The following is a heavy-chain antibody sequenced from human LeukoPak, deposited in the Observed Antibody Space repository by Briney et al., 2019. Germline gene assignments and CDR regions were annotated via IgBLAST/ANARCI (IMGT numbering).Heavy chain of an antibody. CDR3: ARGPHYDILTGYTYGMDV. D-gene: IGHD3-9*01. V-gene: IGHV3-48*04. Sequence: PGGSLRLSCAASGFTFSNYGMNWVRQAPGKGLEWVSYISGSSITIYYADSVKGRFNISRDNAKNTLYLQMNSLRAEDTAVYYCARGPHYDILTGYTYGMDVWGQGTTVTVSS. CDR1: GFTFSNYG. J-gene: IGHJ6*02. CDR2: ISGSSITI.